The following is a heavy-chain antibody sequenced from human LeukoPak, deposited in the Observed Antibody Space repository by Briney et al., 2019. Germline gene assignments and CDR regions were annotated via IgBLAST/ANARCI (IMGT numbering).Heavy chain of an antibody. D-gene: IGHD3-10*01. CDR2: INHSGST. CDR1: GGSFSGYY. V-gene: IGHV4-34*01. CDR3: ASRVHYYGSGSYYN. J-gene: IGHJ4*02. Sequence: PSETLSLTCAVYGGSFSGYYWSWLRQPPGKGLEWLGEINHSGSTNYNPSLKSRVTISVDTSKNQFSLKLSSVTAADTALYYWASRVHYYGSGSYYNWGQGTLVTVSS.